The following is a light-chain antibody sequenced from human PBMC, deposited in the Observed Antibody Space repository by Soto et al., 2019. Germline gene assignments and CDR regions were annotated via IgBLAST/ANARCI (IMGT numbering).Light chain of an antibody. V-gene: IGLV1-44*01. CDR2: SGN. J-gene: IGLJ1*01. CDR3: AAWDDSLTGYV. CDR1: SSNIGTNT. Sequence: QSVLTQPPSASGTPGQRVTMSCSGSSSNIGTNTVNWYQQLPGSAPKLLIYSGNQRPSGVPDRFSASKSGTSASLAISGRQSGDEADYYCAAWDDSLTGYVFGPGTKVTVL.